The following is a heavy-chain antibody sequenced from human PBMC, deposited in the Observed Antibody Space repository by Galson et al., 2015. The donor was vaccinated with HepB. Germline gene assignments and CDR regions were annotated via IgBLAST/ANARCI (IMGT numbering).Heavy chain of an antibody. CDR2: IDPSDSYT. CDR1: GYSFTSYW. CDR3: ARDYYDSSGYYYAMTPDY. J-gene: IGHJ4*02. V-gene: IGHV5-10-1*01. Sequence: QSGAEVKKPGESLRISCTGPGYSFTSYWISWVRQMPGKGLEWMGRIDPSDSYTNYSPSFQGHVTISADKSISTAYLQWSSLKASDTAMYYCARDYYDSSGYYYAMTPDYWGQGTLVTVSS. D-gene: IGHD3-22*01.